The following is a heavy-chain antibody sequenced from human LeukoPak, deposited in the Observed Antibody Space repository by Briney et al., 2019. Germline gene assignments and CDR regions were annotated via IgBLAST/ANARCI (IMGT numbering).Heavy chain of an antibody. D-gene: IGHD5-18*01. V-gene: IGHV3-74*01. Sequence: GGSLRLSCAASGFTFSSYWMHWVRQAPGKGLVWVSRINGDGSSTSYADSVKGRFTISRDNAKNTLYLQMNSLRAEDTAVYYCARGTRIPDDYWGQGTLVTVSS. CDR3: ARGTRIPDDY. CDR1: GFTFSSYW. J-gene: IGHJ4*02. CDR2: INGDGSST.